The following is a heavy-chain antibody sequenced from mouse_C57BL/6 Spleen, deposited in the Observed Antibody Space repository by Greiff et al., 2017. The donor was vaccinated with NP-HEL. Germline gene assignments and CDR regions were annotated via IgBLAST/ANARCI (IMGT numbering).Heavy chain of an antibody. CDR3: GRKRGSSPSYAMDY. J-gene: IGHJ4*01. D-gene: IGHD1-1*01. V-gene: IGHV2-2*01. CDR1: GFSLTSYG. Sequence: QVQLQQSGPGLVQPSQSLSITCTVSGFSLTSYGVHWVRQSPGKGLEWLGVIWSGGSTDYNAAFISRLSIRKDNSKSQVFFKMNSRQADDTAIYYGGRKRGSSPSYAMDYWGQGTSVTVSS. CDR2: IWSGGST.